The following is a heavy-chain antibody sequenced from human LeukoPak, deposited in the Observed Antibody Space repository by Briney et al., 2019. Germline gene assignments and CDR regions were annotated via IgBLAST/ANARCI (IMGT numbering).Heavy chain of an antibody. V-gene: IGHV4-4*07. CDR3: ARNGDYVRYWYFDL. CDR2: IYTSGST. J-gene: IGHJ2*01. D-gene: IGHD4-17*01. CDR1: GGSISSYY. Sequence: SETLSLTCTVSGGSISSYYWSWIRQPAGKGLEWIGRIYTSGSTNYNPSLKSRVTMSVDTSKNQFSPKLSSVTAADTAVYYCARNGDYVRYWYFDLWGRGTLVNVSS.